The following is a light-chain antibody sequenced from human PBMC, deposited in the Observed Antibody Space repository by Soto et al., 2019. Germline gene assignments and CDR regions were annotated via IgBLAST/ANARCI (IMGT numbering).Light chain of an antibody. CDR3: QQRSNWPPK. J-gene: IGKJ1*01. Sequence: EIVLTQSPGTLSLPPVEGATVSCRASQSVSSYLAWYQQKPGQAPRLLIYDASNRATGIPARFSGSGSGTDFTLTISSLEPEDFAVYYCQQRSNWPPKFGQGTKVDI. CDR2: DAS. CDR1: QSVSSY. V-gene: IGKV3-11*01.